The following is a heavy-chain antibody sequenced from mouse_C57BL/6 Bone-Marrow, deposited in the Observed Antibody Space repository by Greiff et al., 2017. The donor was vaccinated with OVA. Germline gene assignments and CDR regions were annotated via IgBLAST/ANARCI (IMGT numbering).Heavy chain of an antibody. CDR2: INPSSGYT. Sequence: VQLQQSGAELAKPGASVKLSCKASGYTFTSYWMHWVKQRPGQGLEWIGYINPSSGYTKYNQKFKDKATLTADKSSSTAYMQLSSLTYEDSAVYYCAIKASGYGSTFDYWGQGTTLPVSS. CDR3: AIKASGYGSTFDY. J-gene: IGHJ2*01. V-gene: IGHV1-7*01. D-gene: IGHD1-1*01. CDR1: GYTFTSYW.